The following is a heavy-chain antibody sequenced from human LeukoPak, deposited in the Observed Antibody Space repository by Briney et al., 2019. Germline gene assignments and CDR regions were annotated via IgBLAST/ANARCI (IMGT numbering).Heavy chain of an antibody. CDR3: ARGNIKFDY. CDR1: GFTFSTYL. Sequence: GGSLRLSCAASGFTFSTYLMNWVSQAPGKGLEWVSSISSSSDYIYYVDSVKGRFTISRDNAKNSLFLQMNSLRAEDTAVYFCARGNIKFDYWGRGTLVTVSS. V-gene: IGHV3-21*01. CDR2: ISSSSDYI. J-gene: IGHJ4*02.